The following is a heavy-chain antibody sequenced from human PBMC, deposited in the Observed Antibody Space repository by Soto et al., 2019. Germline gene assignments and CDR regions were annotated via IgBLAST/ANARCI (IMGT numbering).Heavy chain of an antibody. CDR3: AREWGYYGDYFDY. Sequence: SETLSLTCTVSGYSISSGYYWGWIRQPPGKGLEWIGSIYHSGSTYYNPSLKSRVTISVDTSKNQFSLKLSSVTAADTAVYYCAREWGYYGDYFDYWGQGTLVTVSS. CDR2: IYHSGST. V-gene: IGHV4-38-2*02. CDR1: GYSISSGYY. D-gene: IGHD4-17*01. J-gene: IGHJ4*02.